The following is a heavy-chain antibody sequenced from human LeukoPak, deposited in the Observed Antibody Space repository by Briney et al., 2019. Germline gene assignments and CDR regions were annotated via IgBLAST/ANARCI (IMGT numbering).Heavy chain of an antibody. J-gene: IGHJ4*02. CDR3: ARGARNLAY. V-gene: IGHV3-7*01. Sequence: PGGSLRLSCEPSGFTFSTYWMTWVRQAPGKGLEWVATIKRDGSEKSFVDSVKGRFTISRDNAKNSLYLQMNSLRAEDTAVYYCARGARNLAYWGQGTLVTVSS. CDR1: GFTFSTYW. CDR2: IKRDGSEK.